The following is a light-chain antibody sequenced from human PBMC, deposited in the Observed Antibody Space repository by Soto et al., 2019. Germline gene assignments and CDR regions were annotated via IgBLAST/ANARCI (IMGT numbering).Light chain of an antibody. Sequence: DFQMIQSPSSLSASVGDRVSITCRASQSIGTSLNWYQQKPGKAPKLLIYSASTLQGGGPSRFSGSGSGTDFPLTISSLQPEDFATYYCQQSYTAPFTFVPGNKVDVK. V-gene: IGKV1-39*01. J-gene: IGKJ3*01. CDR2: SAS. CDR1: QSIGTS. CDR3: QQSYTAPFT.